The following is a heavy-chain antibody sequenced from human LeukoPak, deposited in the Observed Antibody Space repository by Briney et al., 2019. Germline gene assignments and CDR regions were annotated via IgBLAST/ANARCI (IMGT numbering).Heavy chain of an antibody. CDR3: AKGSSGWPDSPMDV. D-gene: IGHD6-19*01. J-gene: IGHJ6*02. CDR1: GFTFDDYA. CDR2: ISWDGGST. V-gene: IGHV3-43D*03. Sequence: GGSPRLSCAASGFTFDDYAMHWVRQAPGKGLEWVSLISWDGGSTYYADSVKGRFTISRDNSKNSLYLQMNSLRAEDTALYYCAKGSSGWPDSPMDVWGQGTTVTVSS.